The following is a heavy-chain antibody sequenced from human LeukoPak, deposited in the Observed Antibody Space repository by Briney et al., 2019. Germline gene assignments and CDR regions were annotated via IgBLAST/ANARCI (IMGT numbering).Heavy chain of an antibody. CDR1: GGSFSGYY. D-gene: IGHD3-10*01. J-gene: IGHJ5*02. CDR2: INHSGST. Sequence: SETLSLTCAVYGGSFSGYYWSWIRQPPGKGLEWIGEINHSGSTNYNPSLKSRVTISVDTSKNQFSLKLSSVTAADTAVYYCARLRRYYGSGSYWFDPWGQGTLVTVSS. CDR3: ARLRRYYGSGSYWFDP. V-gene: IGHV4-34*01.